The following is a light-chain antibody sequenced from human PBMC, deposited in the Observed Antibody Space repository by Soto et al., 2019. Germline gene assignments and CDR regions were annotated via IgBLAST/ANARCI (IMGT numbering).Light chain of an antibody. CDR2: DAS. Sequence: DIQMTQSPSTLSASVGDRVTITCRASQTINSWLAWYQQKRGKAPKVLIFDASSLKTGVPSRFSGSGSGTEFTLTISNLQPDDFATYYCQQYDSYSSGPFGQGTKVDIK. J-gene: IGKJ1*01. V-gene: IGKV1-5*01. CDR3: QQYDSYSSGP. CDR1: QTINSW.